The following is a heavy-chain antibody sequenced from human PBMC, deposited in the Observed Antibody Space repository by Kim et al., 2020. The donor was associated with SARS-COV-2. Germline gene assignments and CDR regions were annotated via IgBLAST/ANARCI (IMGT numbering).Heavy chain of an antibody. CDR2: IYYSGST. CDR3: ARGIAAAGTDDYYYYYGMDV. D-gene: IGHD6-13*01. CDR1: GGSISSSSYY. Sequence: SETLSLICTVSGGSISSSSYYWGWIRQPPGKGLEWIGSIYYSGSTYYNPSLKSRVTISVDTSKNQFSLKLSSVTAADTAVYYCARGIAAAGTDDYYYYYGMDVWGQGTAVTVSS. J-gene: IGHJ6*02. V-gene: IGHV4-39*07.